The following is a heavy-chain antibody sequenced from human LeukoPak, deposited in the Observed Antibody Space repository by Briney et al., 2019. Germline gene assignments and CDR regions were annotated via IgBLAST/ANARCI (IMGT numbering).Heavy chain of an antibody. J-gene: IGHJ4*02. D-gene: IGHD3-22*01. CDR1: GFTFDDYA. CDR2: ISWNSGSI. CDR3: AKRLGYYDSSEGYFDY. Sequence: GGSLRLSCAASGFTFDDYAMHWVRQAPGKGLEWVSGISWNSGSIGYADSVKGRFTISRDISKNTLYLQMNSLRAEDTAVYYCAKRLGYYDSSEGYFDYWGQGTLVTVSS. V-gene: IGHV3-9*01.